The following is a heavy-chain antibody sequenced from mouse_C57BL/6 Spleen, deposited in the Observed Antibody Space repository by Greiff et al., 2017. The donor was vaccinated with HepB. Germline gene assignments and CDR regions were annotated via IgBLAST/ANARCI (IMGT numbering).Heavy chain of an antibody. CDR2: IYPRSGNT. CDR1: GYTFTSYG. D-gene: IGHD2-3*01. CDR3: ARWEGSIYDGLSWFAY. J-gene: IGHJ3*01. Sequence: QVQLQQSGAELARPGASVKLSCKASGYTFTSYGISWVKQRTGQGLEWIGEIYPRSGNTYYNEKFKGKATLTADKSSSTAYMELRSLTSEDSAVYFCARWEGSIYDGLSWFAYWGQGTLVTVSA. V-gene: IGHV1-81*01.